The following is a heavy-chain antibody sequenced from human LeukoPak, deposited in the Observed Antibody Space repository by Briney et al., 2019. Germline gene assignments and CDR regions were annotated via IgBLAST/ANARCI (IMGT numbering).Heavy chain of an antibody. V-gene: IGHV3-23*01. CDR3: AKDPTVDTAMVNYFDY. CDR1: GLTYSDFA. Sequence: GGSLRLSYAASGLTYSDFAMRWVRQAPGKGLERVSAISGSGGSTYYADSVKGRFIISRDNSKNTLYLQMNSLRAEDTAVYYCAKDPTVDTAMVNYFDYWGQGTLVTVSS. J-gene: IGHJ4*02. CDR2: ISGSGGST. D-gene: IGHD5-18*01.